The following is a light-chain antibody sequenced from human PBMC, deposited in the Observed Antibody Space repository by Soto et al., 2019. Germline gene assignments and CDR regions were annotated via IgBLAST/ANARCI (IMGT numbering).Light chain of an antibody. Sequence: DIQMTQSPSTLSAFEGATVTITCRASQRITDWLAWYQQKPGKALNLRIYRPSTLESAVPSRFSGSGYGAQFSLTISSLQPDDFATYYCQQYNGTFGQGTKVEIK. CDR2: RPS. CDR1: QRITDW. V-gene: IGKV1-5*03. J-gene: IGKJ1*01. CDR3: QQYNGT.